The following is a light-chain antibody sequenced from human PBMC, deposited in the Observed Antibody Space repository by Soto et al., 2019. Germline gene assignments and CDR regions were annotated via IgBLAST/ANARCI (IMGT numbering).Light chain of an antibody. CDR2: EVT. Sequence: QSALTQPASVSWSPGQSITISCTGTSSDVGGYNYVSWYQHHPGKVPKLMIYEVTNRPSGISNRFSGSKSGNTASLTISGLQAEDEADYYCSSYTTSYTQVFGGGTKLTVL. J-gene: IGLJ2*01. CDR1: SSDVGGYNY. CDR3: SSYTTSYTQV. V-gene: IGLV2-14*01.